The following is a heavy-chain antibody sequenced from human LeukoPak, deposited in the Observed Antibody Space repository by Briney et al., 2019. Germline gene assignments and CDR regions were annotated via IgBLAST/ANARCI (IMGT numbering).Heavy chain of an antibody. Sequence: PSETLSLTCAVYGGSFSGYYWSWIRQPPGKGLEWIGEINHSGSTNYNPSPKSRVTIAVDTSTTKFSLKRSSVTAADTDVYSCAEGAYDSWGHAFDFWGQGTMVTVSS. CDR1: GGSFSGYY. D-gene: IGHD3-22*01. CDR3: AEGAYDSWGHAFDF. CDR2: INHSGST. V-gene: IGHV4-34*01. J-gene: IGHJ3*01.